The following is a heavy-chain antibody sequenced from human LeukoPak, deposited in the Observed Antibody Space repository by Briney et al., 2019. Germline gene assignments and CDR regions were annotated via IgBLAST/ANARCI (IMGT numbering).Heavy chain of an antibody. Sequence: GGSLRLSCAASGFTFSSYATSWVRQAPGKGLEWVSAISGSGGSTYYADSVKGRFTISRDNSKNTLYLQMNSLRAEDTAVYYCAKVMPLYQLQWGLYDYWGQGTLVTVSS. CDR2: ISGSGGST. CDR3: AKVMPLYQLQWGLYDY. V-gene: IGHV3-23*01. D-gene: IGHD2-2*01. J-gene: IGHJ4*02. CDR1: GFTFSSYA.